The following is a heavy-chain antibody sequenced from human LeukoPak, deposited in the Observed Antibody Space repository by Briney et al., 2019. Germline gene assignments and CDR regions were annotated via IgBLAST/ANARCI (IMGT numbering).Heavy chain of an antibody. V-gene: IGHV3-30*18. J-gene: IGHJ4*02. CDR1: GFTFSSYG. CDR2: ISYDGSNK. D-gene: IGHD2-2*02. Sequence: PGRSLRLSCAASGFTFSSYGMHWVRQAPGKGLEWVAVISYDGSNKYYVDSVKGRFTISRDNSKNTLYLQMNSLRAEDTAVYYCAKGTRGYCSSTSCYREEDFDYWGQGTLVTVSS. CDR3: AKGTRGYCSSTSCYREEDFDY.